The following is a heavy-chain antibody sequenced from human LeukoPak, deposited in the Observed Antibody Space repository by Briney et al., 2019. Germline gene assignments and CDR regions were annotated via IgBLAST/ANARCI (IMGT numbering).Heavy chain of an antibody. J-gene: IGHJ4*02. CDR2: INPNSGGT. V-gene: IGHV1-2*02. Sequence: ASAKVSCKASGYTFTGYYMHWVRQAPGQGLEWMGWINPNSGGTNYAQKFQGRVTMTRDTSISTAYMELSRLRSDDTAVYYCARDRGSGDWSPFDYWGQGTLVTVSS. D-gene: IGHD2-21*02. CDR1: GYTFTGYY. CDR3: ARDRGSGDWSPFDY.